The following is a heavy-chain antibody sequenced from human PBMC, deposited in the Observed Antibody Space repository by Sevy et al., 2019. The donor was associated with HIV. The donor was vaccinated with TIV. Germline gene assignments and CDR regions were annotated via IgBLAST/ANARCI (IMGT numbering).Heavy chain of an antibody. J-gene: IGHJ6*02. CDR1: GFTFSSYA. D-gene: IGHD6-13*01. Sequence: GGSLRLSCAASGFTFSSYAMSWVRQAPGKGLEWVSAISGSGGGTYYADSVKGRFTISRDNSKNTLYLQMNSLSAEDTVVYCCAKDVSSSWYKDFGDVWGQGTTVTVSS. V-gene: IGHV3-23*01. CDR2: ISGSGGGT. CDR3: AKDVSSSWYKDFGDV.